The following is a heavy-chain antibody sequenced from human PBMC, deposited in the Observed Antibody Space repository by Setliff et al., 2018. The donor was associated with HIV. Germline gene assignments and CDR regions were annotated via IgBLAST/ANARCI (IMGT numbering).Heavy chain of an antibody. CDR2: ISPNSGDT. J-gene: IGHJ5*02. V-gene: IGHV1-2*06. D-gene: IGHD3-22*01. CDR1: GYTFTGYD. Sequence: ASVKVSCKASGYTFTGYDIHWVRQAPGQGLEWMGRISPNSGDTNYAQKFQGRVAMTRDTSISTAYMDLTRLRSDDTAVYYCAREDHYDRFLDHWGPGALVTVSS. CDR3: AREDHYDRFLDH.